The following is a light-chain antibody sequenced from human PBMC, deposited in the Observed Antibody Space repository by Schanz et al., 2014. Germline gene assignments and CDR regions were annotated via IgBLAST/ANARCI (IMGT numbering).Light chain of an antibody. Sequence: EIVLSQSPGTLSLSPGERATLSCRATESITSSNLAWYQQKPGQAPRLLIYGASSRATGIPDRFSGSGSGTDFTLTIGRLEPEDFAVYYCQHYGSPPLTFGPGTTVDIK. CDR2: GAS. J-gene: IGKJ3*01. CDR1: ESITSSN. CDR3: QHYGSPPLT. V-gene: IGKV3-20*01.